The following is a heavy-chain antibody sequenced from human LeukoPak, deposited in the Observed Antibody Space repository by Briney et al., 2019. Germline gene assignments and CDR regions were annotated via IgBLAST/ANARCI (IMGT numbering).Heavy chain of an antibody. V-gene: IGHV3-23*01. J-gene: IGHJ4*02. CDR3: ARVGAFCTSASCPSDY. Sequence: GGSLRLSCAASGFSFSSYAMTWVRQAPGKGLEWVSTTTGSGAATYYADSVKGRVTISRDNSKTTLYLKMNSLRADDTAVYYCARVGAFCTSASCPSDYWGQGTLVTVSS. D-gene: IGHD2-2*01. CDR2: TTGSGAAT. CDR1: GFSFSSYA.